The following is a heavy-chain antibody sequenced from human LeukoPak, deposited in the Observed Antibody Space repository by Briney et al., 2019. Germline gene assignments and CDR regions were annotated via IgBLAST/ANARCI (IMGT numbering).Heavy chain of an antibody. V-gene: IGHV3-30*18. CDR1: GFTFSTYG. CDR2: ISYHGSDK. J-gene: IGHJ6*03. D-gene: IGHD3-3*01. Sequence: PGGSLRLSCAASGFTFSTYGMYWVRQAPGTGLEWVAHISYHGSDKYYADSVKGRFTISRDNSKNTLYLQMNSLRAEDTALYYCAKGVSFLFGVTKYRYYYYMDVWGKGTTVTVSS. CDR3: AKGVSFLFGVTKYRYYYYMDV.